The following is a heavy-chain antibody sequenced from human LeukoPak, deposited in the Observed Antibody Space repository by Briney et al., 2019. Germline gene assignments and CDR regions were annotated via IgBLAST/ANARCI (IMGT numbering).Heavy chain of an antibody. Sequence: SVKVSCKASGYTFTSYDINWVRQAPGQGLEWMGGIIPIFGTANYAQKFQGRVTITTDESTSTAYMELSSLRSEDTAVYYCARDSLGYDFWSGYERFDYYYYYMDVWGKGTTVTVSS. J-gene: IGHJ6*03. CDR2: IIPIFGTA. V-gene: IGHV1-69*05. D-gene: IGHD3-3*01. CDR3: ARDSLGYDFWSGYERFDYYYYYMDV. CDR1: GYTFTSYD.